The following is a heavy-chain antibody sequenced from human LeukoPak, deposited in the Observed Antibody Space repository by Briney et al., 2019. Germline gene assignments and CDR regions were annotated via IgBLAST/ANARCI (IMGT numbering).Heavy chain of an antibody. Sequence: GGSLRLSCAASGFTFDDYGMSWVRQAPGKGLEWVSGINWNGGSTGYADSVKGRFTISKDSAKNSLYLQMNSLRAEDTAVYYCARVGYQLPTFDAFDFWGQGTMVTVSS. J-gene: IGHJ3*01. D-gene: IGHD2-2*01. CDR3: ARVGYQLPTFDAFDF. V-gene: IGHV3-20*04. CDR1: GFTFDDYG. CDR2: INWNGGST.